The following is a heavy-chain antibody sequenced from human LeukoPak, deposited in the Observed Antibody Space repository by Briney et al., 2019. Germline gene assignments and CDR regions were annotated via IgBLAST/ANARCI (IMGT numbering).Heavy chain of an antibody. V-gene: IGHV4-34*01. CDR2: INHSGST. J-gene: IGHJ4*02. D-gene: IGHD3-22*01. CDR3: ASDSSGQNHAVDY. CDR1: GGSFSGYY. Sequence: SETLSLTCAVYGGSFSGYYWSWIRQPPGKGLEWIGEINHSGSTNYNPSLKSRVTISVDTSKNQFSLKLSSVTAADTAVYYCASDSSGQNHAVDYWGQGTQVTVSS.